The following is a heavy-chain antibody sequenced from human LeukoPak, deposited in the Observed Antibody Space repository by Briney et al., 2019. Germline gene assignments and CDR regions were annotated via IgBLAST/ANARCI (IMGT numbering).Heavy chain of an antibody. CDR2: INPNSGGT. D-gene: IGHD3-22*01. CDR3: ARARKRITMIVVVKLDAFDI. V-gene: IGHV1-2*02. CDR1: GYTFTGYY. J-gene: IGHJ3*02. Sequence: ASVKVSCKASGYTFTGYYMHWVRQAPGQGLEWMGWINPNSGGTNYAQKFQGRVTMTRDTSISTAYMELSSLRSEDTAVYYCARARKRITMIVVVKLDAFDIWGQGTMVTVSS.